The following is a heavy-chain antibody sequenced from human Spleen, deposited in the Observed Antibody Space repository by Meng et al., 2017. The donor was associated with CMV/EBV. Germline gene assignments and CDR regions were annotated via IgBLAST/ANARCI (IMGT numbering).Heavy chain of an antibody. CDR2: ISAYNGNT. CDR3: AREVIATGGTSSVDY. CDR1: GYPFTSYG. Sequence: SGYPFTSYGISWVRQAPGQGLEWMAWISAYNGNTYYAQKVQGRVTVTTDTSTSTAYMELRSLRSDDTAVYYCAREVIATGGTSSVDYWGQGTLVTVSS. J-gene: IGHJ4*02. V-gene: IGHV1-18*01. D-gene: IGHD2-21*01.